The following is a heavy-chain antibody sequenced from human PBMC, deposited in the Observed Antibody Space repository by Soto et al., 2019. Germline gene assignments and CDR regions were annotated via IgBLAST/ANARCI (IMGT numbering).Heavy chain of an antibody. CDR3: ARVNRSGYYYYMDV. D-gene: IGHD6-25*01. CDR1: GYTFTSYG. CDR2: ISAYNGDT. J-gene: IGHJ6*03. V-gene: IGHV1-18*01. Sequence: ASVKFSCKASGYTFTSYGISWVRQAPGQGLEWMVWISAYNGDTNYXXKLQVRVXXTADTSTSTAXVELSXRGSDDTAVXYCARVNRSGYYYYMDVWGKGNTVTXSS.